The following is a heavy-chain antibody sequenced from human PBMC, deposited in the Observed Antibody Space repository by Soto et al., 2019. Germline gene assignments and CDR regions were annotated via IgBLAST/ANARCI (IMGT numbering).Heavy chain of an antibody. CDR3: ARDGGDYYDSSGYFGFDH. Sequence: ASVKVSCKASGYTFTSYGNSWVRQAPGQGLEWMGWISAYNGNTNYAQKLQGRVTMTTDTSTSTAYMELRSLRSDDTAVYYCARDGGDYYDSSGYFGFDHWGQGTLVTVSS. CDR2: ISAYNGNT. CDR1: GYTFTSYG. D-gene: IGHD3-22*01. V-gene: IGHV1-18*01. J-gene: IGHJ4*02.